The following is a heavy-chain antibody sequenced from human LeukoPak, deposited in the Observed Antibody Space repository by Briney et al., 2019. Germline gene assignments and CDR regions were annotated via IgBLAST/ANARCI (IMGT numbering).Heavy chain of an antibody. V-gene: IGHV3-21*01. CDR1: GFTFSSYS. CDR3: ARDPVEYYYDSSGFDY. D-gene: IGHD3-22*01. Sequence: GGSLRLSCAASGFTFSSYSMNWVSQAPGKGLEWVSSISSSSSYIYYADSVKGRFTISRDNAKNSLYLQMNSLRAEDTAVYYCARDPVEYYYDSSGFDYWGQGTLVTVSS. CDR2: ISSSSSYI. J-gene: IGHJ4*02.